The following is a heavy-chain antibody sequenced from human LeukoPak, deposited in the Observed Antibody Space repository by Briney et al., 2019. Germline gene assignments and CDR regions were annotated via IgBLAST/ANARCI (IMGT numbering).Heavy chain of an antibody. CDR1: GFTFSSCA. V-gene: IGHV3-23*01. D-gene: IGHD5-24*01. CDR2: ISGSGGST. J-gene: IGHJ3*02. Sequence: GGSLRLSCAASGFTFSSCAMSWVRQAPGKGLEWVSAISGSGGSTCYEDSEKGRFNISRDNSKNTLYLQMNSLRAEDTAVYYCARGSRDGYNLASAFDIWGQGTMVTVSS. CDR3: ARGSRDGYNLASAFDI.